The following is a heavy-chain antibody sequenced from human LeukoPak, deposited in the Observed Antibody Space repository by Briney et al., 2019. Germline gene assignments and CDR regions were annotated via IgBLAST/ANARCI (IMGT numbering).Heavy chain of an antibody. J-gene: IGHJ4*02. V-gene: IGHV3-48*01. D-gene: IGHD3-22*01. Sequence: GRSLRLSCAASGFTFSSYSMNWVRQAPGKGLEWVSYISSSSSTIYYADSVKGRFTISRDNAKNSLYLQMNSLRAEDTAVYYCAREPYYYDSSGYSHWGQGTLVTVSS. CDR1: GFTFSSYS. CDR2: ISSSSSTI. CDR3: AREPYYYDSSGYSH.